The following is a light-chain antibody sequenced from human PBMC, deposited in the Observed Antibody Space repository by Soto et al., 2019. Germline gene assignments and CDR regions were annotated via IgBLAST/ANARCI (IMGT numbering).Light chain of an antibody. J-gene: IGKJ1*01. CDR2: GAS. Sequence: EIVMTQSPATLSVSPGERATLSCRASQSVSSDLAWYQQKPGQAPRLLIYGASTRATGIPARFSGSGSGTELTLTISSLQSEDFALYYCQQYNNWLTWTFGQGTKVEIK. V-gene: IGKV3-15*01. CDR3: QQYNNWLTWT. CDR1: QSVSSD.